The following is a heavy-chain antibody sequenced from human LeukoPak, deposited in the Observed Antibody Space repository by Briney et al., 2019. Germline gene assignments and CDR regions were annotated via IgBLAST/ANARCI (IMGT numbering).Heavy chain of an antibody. CDR1: GYTFTSYG. CDR2: ISAYNGNT. J-gene: IGHJ4*02. Sequence: ASVKVSCKASGYTFTSYGISWARQAPGQGLEWMGWISAYNGNTNYAQKLQGRVTMTTDTSTSTAYMELRSLRSDDTAVYYCARDNYYGSGSPPSPFDYWGQGTLVTVSS. V-gene: IGHV1-18*01. D-gene: IGHD3-10*01. CDR3: ARDNYYGSGSPPSPFDY.